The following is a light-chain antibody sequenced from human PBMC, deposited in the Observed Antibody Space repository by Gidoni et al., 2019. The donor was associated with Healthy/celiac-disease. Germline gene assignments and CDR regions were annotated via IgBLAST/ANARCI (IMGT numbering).Light chain of an antibody. J-gene: IGLJ2*01. CDR1: SLRSYY. CDR3: NSRDSSGNHLEV. Sequence: SSELTQDPAVSVALGQTVRITCQGDSLRSYYASWNQQKPGQAPVLVIYGKNNRPSGIPDRFSGSSSGNTASLTITGAQAEDEADYYCNSRDSSGNHLEVFGGGTKLTVL. V-gene: IGLV3-19*01. CDR2: GKN.